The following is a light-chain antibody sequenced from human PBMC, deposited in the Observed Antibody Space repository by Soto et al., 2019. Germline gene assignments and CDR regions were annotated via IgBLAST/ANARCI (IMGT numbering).Light chain of an antibody. V-gene: IGKV1-5*01. Sequence: DIHMTQSPSTLSASVGDRVTITCRASQSISSRLAWYQQKSGKAPNLLIYDASSLEGGVPSRFSGSASETEFTLTISSLQPDDFATYYCQQYINGWTFGQGTKVDIK. CDR1: QSISSR. CDR3: QQYINGWT. J-gene: IGKJ1*01. CDR2: DAS.